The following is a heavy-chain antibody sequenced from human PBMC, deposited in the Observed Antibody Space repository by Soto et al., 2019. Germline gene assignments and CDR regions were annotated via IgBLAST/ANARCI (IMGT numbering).Heavy chain of an antibody. D-gene: IGHD3-10*01. CDR2: ILNDGSNR. CDR3: ASDDEYSGNGMDV. V-gene: IGHV3-33*01. CDR1: GFTFSNYG. Sequence: QVQLVESGGGVVQPGRSLRLSCAASGFTFSNYGMHWVRQAPGKGLEWVAVILNDGSNRYHADSVKDRFTISRDNSKNTLYLKMTTLRAEDTAVYYCASDDEYSGNGMDVWGQGTRVSVSP. J-gene: IGHJ6*01.